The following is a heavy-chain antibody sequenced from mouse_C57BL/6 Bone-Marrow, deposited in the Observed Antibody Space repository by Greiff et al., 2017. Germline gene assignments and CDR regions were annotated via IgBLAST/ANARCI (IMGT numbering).Heavy chain of an antibody. V-gene: IGHV1-69*01. Sequence: QVQLQQPGAELVMPGASVKLSCKASGYTFTSYWMHWVKQRPGQGLEWIGEIDPSDSFTNYNQKFKGKSTLTVDKSSGTAYMQLSSLTSEDSAVYYCARSVTTVVATNNWYFDVWGTGTTVTVSS. CDR3: ARSVTTVVATNNWYFDV. D-gene: IGHD1-1*01. J-gene: IGHJ1*03. CDR1: GYTFTSYW. CDR2: IDPSDSFT.